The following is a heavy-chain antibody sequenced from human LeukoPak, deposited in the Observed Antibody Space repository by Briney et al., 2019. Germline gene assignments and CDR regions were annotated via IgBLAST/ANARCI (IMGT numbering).Heavy chain of an antibody. J-gene: IGHJ4*02. V-gene: IGHV3-11*01. CDR1: GFTFSDHY. CDR2: ISHNGDTK. Sequence: GGSLRLSCAASGFTFSDHYMIWLRQAPGKGLESISYISHNGDTKYYADSVKGPLSISRNNAKSSLYLEMNSLRVEDTAVYYCARDRHGYFDYWGQGTLVTVSS. D-gene: IGHD6-13*01. CDR3: ARDRHGYFDY.